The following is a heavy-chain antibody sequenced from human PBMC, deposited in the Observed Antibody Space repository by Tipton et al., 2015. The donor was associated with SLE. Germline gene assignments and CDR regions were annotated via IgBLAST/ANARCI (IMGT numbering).Heavy chain of an antibody. D-gene: IGHD2-2*02. CDR2: IYSGGST. V-gene: IGHV3-53*04. CDR1: GFTVSSNY. J-gene: IGHJ3*02. Sequence: GSLRLSCAASGFTVSSNYMSWVRQAPGKGLEWVSVIYSGGSTYYADSVKGRFTISRHNSKNTLYLQMNSLRAEDTAVYYCARVRVGRAIGGAFDIWGQGTMVTVSS. CDR3: ARVRVGRAIGGAFDI.